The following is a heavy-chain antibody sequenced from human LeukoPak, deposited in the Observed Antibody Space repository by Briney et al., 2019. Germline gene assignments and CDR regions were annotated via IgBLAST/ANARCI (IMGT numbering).Heavy chain of an antibody. J-gene: IGHJ6*04. CDR1: GDSVSSNSAA. V-gene: IGHV6-1*01. CDR3: ARERDSSSRYVFYYYYGMDV. CDR2: TYYRSKWYN. Sequence: SQTLSLTCAISGDSVSSNSAAWNWIRQSPSRGLEWLGRTYYRSKWYNDYAVSVKSRITINPDTSKNQFSLQLNSVTPEDTAVYYCARERDSSSRYVFYYYYGMDVWGKGTTVTVSS. D-gene: IGHD6-13*01.